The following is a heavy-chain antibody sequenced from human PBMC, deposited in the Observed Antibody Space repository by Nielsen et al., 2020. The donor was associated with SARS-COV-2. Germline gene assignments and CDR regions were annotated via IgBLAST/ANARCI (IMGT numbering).Heavy chain of an antibody. CDR3: AATFGVVIRGSSGMDV. V-gene: IGHV3-9*01. Sequence: GGSLRLSCAASGFTFDDYAMHWVRQAPGKGLEWVSGISWNSGSIGYADSVKGRFTISRDNAKNSLYLQMNSLRAEDTALYYCAATFGVVIRGSSGMDVWGQGTTVTVSS. CDR2: ISWNSGSI. D-gene: IGHD3-3*01. CDR1: GFTFDDYA. J-gene: IGHJ6*02.